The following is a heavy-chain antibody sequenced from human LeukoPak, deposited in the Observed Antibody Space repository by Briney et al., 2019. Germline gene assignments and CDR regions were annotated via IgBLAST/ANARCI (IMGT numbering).Heavy chain of an antibody. V-gene: IGHV3-9*01. CDR1: GFTFHDYA. Sequence: AGGSLRLSCAASGFTFHDYAMHWVRQAPGKGLEWVSGISWNSGIIGYADSVKGRFTISRDNSKNTLYLQMNSLRAEDTAVYYCAKDWSPASGRGGYFDYWGQGTLVTVSS. D-gene: IGHD6-13*01. J-gene: IGHJ4*02. CDR3: AKDWSPASGRGGYFDY. CDR2: ISWNSGII.